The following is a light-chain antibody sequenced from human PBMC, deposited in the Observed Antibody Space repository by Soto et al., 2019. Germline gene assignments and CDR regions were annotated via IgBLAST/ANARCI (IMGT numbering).Light chain of an antibody. V-gene: IGKV3-15*01. CDR2: GAS. CDR1: QSVSSH. CDR3: QQYHDWVT. Sequence: EIVMTQSPATLSVSPGDRATFSCRASQSVSSHLSWYQQKPGHAPRLLIYGASIRATGIPARFTGSGSGTEFTLTISSLQSEDFAVYFCQQYHDWVTFGGGTKVDIK. J-gene: IGKJ4*01.